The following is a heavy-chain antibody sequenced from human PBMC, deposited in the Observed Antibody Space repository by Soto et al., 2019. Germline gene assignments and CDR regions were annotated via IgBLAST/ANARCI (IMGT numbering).Heavy chain of an antibody. CDR2: MNPYSGNT. D-gene: IGHD3-16*01. Sequence: QVQLVQSGAEVKKPGASVKVSCKASGYTFSDYDINWVRQAAGQGLEWMGRMNPYSGNTGYAQKFQGRVIMTIDTSITTAYLELSSLTFEDTAIYYCARGRFRRTWFDPWGQGTLVTVSS. CDR3: ARGRFRRTWFDP. CDR1: GYTFSDYD. V-gene: IGHV1-8*01. J-gene: IGHJ5*02.